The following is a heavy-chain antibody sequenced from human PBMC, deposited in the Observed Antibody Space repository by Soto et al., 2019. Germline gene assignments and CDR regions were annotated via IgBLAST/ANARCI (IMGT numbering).Heavy chain of an antibody. D-gene: IGHD6-25*01. Sequence: QVQLVESGGGVVQPGRSLRLSCAASGFTFSSYGMHWVRQAPGKGLEWVAVIWYDGSNKYYADSVKGRVTISRDNSKNTLYLQMNSLRAEDTAVYYCARATATMCFDYWGQGTLVTVSS. V-gene: IGHV3-33*01. CDR2: IWYDGSNK. CDR3: ARATATMCFDY. CDR1: GFTFSSYG. J-gene: IGHJ4*02.